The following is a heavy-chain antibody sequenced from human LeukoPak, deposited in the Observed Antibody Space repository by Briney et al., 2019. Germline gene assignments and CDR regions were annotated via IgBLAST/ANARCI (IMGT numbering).Heavy chain of an antibody. CDR2: IDPSDSYT. CDR3: ARHPYYDYVWGSLGD. D-gene: IGHD3-16*01. J-gene: IGHJ4*02. CDR1: GYSFTSYW. V-gene: IGHV5-10-1*01. Sequence: GESLRISCKGSGYSFTSYWISWARQMPGKGLEWMGRIDPSDSYTNYSPSFQGHVTISADKSISTAYLQCSSLKASDTAMYYCARHPYYDYVWGSLGDWGQGTLVTVSS.